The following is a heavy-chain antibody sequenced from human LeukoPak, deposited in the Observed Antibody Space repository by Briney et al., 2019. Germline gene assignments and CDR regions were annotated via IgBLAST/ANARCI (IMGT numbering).Heavy chain of an antibody. Sequence: GGSLRLSCTASGFTFGDYATSWVRQAPGKGLEWVGFIRSKAYGGTTEYAASVKGRFTISRDDSKSIAYLQMNSLKTEDTAVYYCTRGTIFGVVNDYWGQGTLVTVSS. CDR2: IRSKAYGGTT. V-gene: IGHV3-49*04. CDR3: TRGTIFGVVNDY. J-gene: IGHJ4*02. D-gene: IGHD3-3*01. CDR1: GFTFGDYA.